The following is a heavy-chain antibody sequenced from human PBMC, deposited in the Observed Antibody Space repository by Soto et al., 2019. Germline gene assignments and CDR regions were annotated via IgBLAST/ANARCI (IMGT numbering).Heavy chain of an antibody. CDR2: ISYDGSNK. Sequence: QMQLVESGGGVVQPGRSLRLSCAASGFTFSSYGMHWVRQAPGKGLEWVAVISYDGSNKYYADSVKGRFTISRDNSKNTLNLQLNSLRAEDTAVYYFEKDQMRSSAYYYVWGPGTLVTVSS. V-gene: IGHV3-30*18. CDR3: EKDQMRSSAYYYV. J-gene: IGHJ4*02. CDR1: GFTFSSYG. D-gene: IGHD3-22*01.